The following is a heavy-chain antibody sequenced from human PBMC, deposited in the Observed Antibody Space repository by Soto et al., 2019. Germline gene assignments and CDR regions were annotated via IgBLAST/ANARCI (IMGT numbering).Heavy chain of an antibody. CDR3: ARDFKVRGSKTGLSSYYYYMDV. V-gene: IGHV3-33*01. CDR1: GFTFSSYG. J-gene: IGHJ6*03. D-gene: IGHD3-16*01. Sequence: GGSLRLSCAASGFTFSSYGMHWVRQAPGKGLEWVAVIWYDGSNKYYADSVKGRFTIPRDNSKNTLYLQMNSLRAEDTAVYYCARDFKVRGSKTGLSSYYYYMDVWGKGTTVTVSS. CDR2: IWYDGSNK.